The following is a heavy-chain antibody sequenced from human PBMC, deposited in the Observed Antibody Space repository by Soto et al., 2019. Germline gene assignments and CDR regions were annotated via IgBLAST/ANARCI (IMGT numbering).Heavy chain of an antibody. CDR2: ISGYNGNT. V-gene: IGHV1-18*01. D-gene: IGHD2-8*02. CDR1: DNTFTHYG. Sequence: ASVKVSCKSSDNTFTHYGINWVRQAPGQGLEWMGWISGYNGNTKYAQKFQDRVTMTADTSTRTAFMEVRSLTSDDTGVYFCAATGGNYFGLDVWGQGTTVTDSS. CDR3: AATGGNYFGLDV. J-gene: IGHJ6*02.